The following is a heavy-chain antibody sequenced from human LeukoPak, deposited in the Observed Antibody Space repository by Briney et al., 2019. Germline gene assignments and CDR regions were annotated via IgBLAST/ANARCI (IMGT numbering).Heavy chain of an antibody. V-gene: IGHV3-23*01. CDR2: ISGSGSST. J-gene: IGHJ4*02. Sequence: GGSLRLSCAASGFTFRSYAMSWVRQAPGKGLEWVSAISGSGSSTYYADSVKGRITISRDNSKNTLYLQMNSLRAEDTAIYYCAKDYDSSGYYYGGTFDYWGQGTLVTVSS. CDR3: AKDYDSSGYYYGGTFDY. CDR1: GFTFRSYA. D-gene: IGHD3-22*01.